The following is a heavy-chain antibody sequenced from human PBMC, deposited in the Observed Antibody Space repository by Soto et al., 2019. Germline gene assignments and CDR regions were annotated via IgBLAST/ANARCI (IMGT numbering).Heavy chain of an antibody. CDR2: IYYSGST. D-gene: IGHD3-22*01. CDR1: GGSVSNGDYY. V-gene: IGHV4-30-4*01. CDR3: ATESSGSSPLHFDF. J-gene: IGHJ4*02. Sequence: QVQLQESGPGLVKPSQTLSVTCTVSGGSVSNGDYYWSWIRQSPGKGLEWIGYIYYSGSTYYNPSLNSRVTMSFDTSENQFSLKLSSVTDADTAMYYCATESSGSSPLHFDFWGQGTLVTVSS.